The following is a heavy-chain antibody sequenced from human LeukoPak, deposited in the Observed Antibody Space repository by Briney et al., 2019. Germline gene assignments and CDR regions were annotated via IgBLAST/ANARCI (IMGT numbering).Heavy chain of an antibody. CDR2: ISWNSDSI. V-gene: IGHV3-9*01. Sequence: PGGSLRLSCAASGFTFDDYAMHWVRQAPGKGLEWVSGISWNSDSIGYADSVKGRFTISRDNAKNSLYLRMNSLRAEDTALYYCAKGSYYYDSSGYHYYFDYWGQGTLVTVSS. CDR1: GFTFDDYA. J-gene: IGHJ4*02. D-gene: IGHD3-22*01. CDR3: AKGSYYYDSSGYHYYFDY.